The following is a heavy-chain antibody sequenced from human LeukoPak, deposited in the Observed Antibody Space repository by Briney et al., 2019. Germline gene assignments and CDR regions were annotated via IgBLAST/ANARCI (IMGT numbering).Heavy chain of an antibody. CDR3: AKDLVPSITMIAVVLDY. V-gene: IGHV3-23*01. Sequence: GGSLRLSCAASGFTFSSYAMSWVRQAPGKGLEWVSAISGSGGSTYYADSVKGRFTISRDNSKNTLYLQMNSLRAEDTAVYYCAKDLVPSITMIAVVLDYWGQGTLVTVSS. D-gene: IGHD3-22*01. CDR2: ISGSGGST. CDR1: GFTFSSYA. J-gene: IGHJ4*02.